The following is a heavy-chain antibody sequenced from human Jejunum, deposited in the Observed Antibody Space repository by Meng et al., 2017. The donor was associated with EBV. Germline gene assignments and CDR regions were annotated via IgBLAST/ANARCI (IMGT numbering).Heavy chain of an antibody. J-gene: IGHJ4*02. CDR3: ARVAFSYTTRSLDS. CDR2: INHSGST. D-gene: IGHD3-16*02. Sequence: VQLQEWGAGRLKPSETLSLTGAVYRGSFSGYYWSWIRQHPGKGLEWIGEINHSGSTNYNPSLRSRVTISVETSKNQFSLRLNSVTAADTAVYYCARVAFSYTTRSLDSWGQGTLVTVSS. V-gene: IGHV4-34*02. CDR1: RGSFSGYY.